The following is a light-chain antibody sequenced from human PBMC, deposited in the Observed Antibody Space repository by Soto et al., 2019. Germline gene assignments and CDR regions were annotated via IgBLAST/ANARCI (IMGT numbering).Light chain of an antibody. Sequence: QSVLTQPASVSGSPGQSITISCTGTSSDVGGYDYVSWYQHHPGKAPKLMIYEVSDRPSGVSNRFSGSKSGNTASLTISGLQAEDEADYYCNSYTSSNTRVFGTGTKVTVL. V-gene: IGLV2-14*01. CDR2: EVS. CDR1: SSDVGGYDY. J-gene: IGLJ1*01. CDR3: NSYTSSNTRV.